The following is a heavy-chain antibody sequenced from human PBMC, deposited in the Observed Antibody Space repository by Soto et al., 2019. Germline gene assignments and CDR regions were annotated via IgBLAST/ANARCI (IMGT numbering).Heavy chain of an antibody. CDR1: GFTFSSDW. CDR3: ASTVVTGY. D-gene: IGHD2-15*01. CDR2: INSDGSST. V-gene: IGHV3-74*01. J-gene: IGHJ4*02. Sequence: EVQLVESGGGLVQPGGSLRLSCAVSGFTFSSDWMHWVRQAPGKGLMWVSRINSDGSSTSYADSVKGRFTISRDNAKNTLYLQMNSLRAEDTAVYYCASTVVTGYWGQGTLVTVSS.